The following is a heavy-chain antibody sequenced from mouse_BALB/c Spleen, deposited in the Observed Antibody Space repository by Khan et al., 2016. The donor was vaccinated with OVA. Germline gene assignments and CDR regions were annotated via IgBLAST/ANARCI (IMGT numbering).Heavy chain of an antibody. CDR1: GYTFTTYW. J-gene: IGHJ2*01. CDR3: ARDRIAY. CDR2: INPTSGYT. V-gene: IGHV1-7*01. Sequence: QVQLQQPGAELAKPGASVKMSCKASGYTFTTYWMHWVKQRPGQGLEWIGYINPTSGYTDYNQKFKDKATLTADKSSSTAYMQLSSLTSDDSAVYYCARDRIAYWGQGTTLTVSS.